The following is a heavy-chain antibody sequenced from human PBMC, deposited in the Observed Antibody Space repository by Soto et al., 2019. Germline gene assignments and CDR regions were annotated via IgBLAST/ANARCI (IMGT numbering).Heavy chain of an antibody. Sequence: GGSLRLSCAASGFTFSDHYMDWVRQAPGKGLEWVGRTRNKANSYTTEYAASVKGRFTISRDDSKNSLYLQMNSLKTEDTAVYYCARDWVRYVWLRLRGYYYYYMDVWGKGTTVTVSS. CDR3: ARDWVRYVWLRLRGYYYYYMDV. J-gene: IGHJ6*03. CDR2: TRNKANSYTT. CDR1: GFTFSDHY. V-gene: IGHV3-72*01. D-gene: IGHD5-12*01.